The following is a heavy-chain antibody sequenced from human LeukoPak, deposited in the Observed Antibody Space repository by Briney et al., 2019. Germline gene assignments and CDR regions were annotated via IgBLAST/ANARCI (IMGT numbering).Heavy chain of an antibody. CDR3: AKDGHFGSGSYSDDY. CDR1: GFTFSSYG. J-gene: IGHJ4*02. CDR2: ISGSGGST. V-gene: IGHV3-23*01. Sequence: PGGSLRLSCAASGFTFSSYGMSWVRQAPGKGLEWVSAISGSGGSTYYADSVKGRFTISRDNSKNTLYLQMNSLRAEDTAVYYCAKDGHFGSGSYSDDYWGQGTLVTVSS. D-gene: IGHD3-10*01.